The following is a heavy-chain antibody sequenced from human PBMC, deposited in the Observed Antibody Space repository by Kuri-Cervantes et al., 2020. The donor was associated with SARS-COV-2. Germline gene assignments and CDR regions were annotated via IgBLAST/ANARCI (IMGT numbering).Heavy chain of an antibody. CDR3: ARDREVTAYYYGMDV. V-gene: IGHV3-64*04. CDR1: GFTFSSYA. Sequence: GGSLRLSCSASGFTFSSYAMHWVRQAPGKGLEYVSAISSNGGSTYYADSVKGRFTISRDNSKNTLYLQMNSLRAEDTAVYYCARDREVTAYYYGMDVWGQGTTVTVSS. CDR2: ISSNGGST. J-gene: IGHJ6*02. D-gene: IGHD2-21*02.